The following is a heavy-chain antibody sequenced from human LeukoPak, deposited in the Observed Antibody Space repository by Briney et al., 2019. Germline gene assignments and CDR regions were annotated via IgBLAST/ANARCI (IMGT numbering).Heavy chain of an antibody. CDR1: GFTFSDYY. D-gene: IGHD6-6*01. Sequence: LRLSCAASGFTFSDYYMSWIRQPPGKGLEWIGEINHSGSTNYNPSLKSRVTISVDTSKNQFSLKLSSVTAADTAVYYCARQSQNKAARRRGAFDIWGQGTMVTVSS. CDR3: ARQSQNKAARRRGAFDI. J-gene: IGHJ3*02. CDR2: INHSGST. V-gene: IGHV4-34*01.